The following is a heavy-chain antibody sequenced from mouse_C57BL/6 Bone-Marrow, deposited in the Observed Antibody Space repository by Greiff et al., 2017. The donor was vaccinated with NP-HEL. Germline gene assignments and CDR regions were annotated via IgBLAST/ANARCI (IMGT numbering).Heavy chain of an antibody. CDR1: GFTFTDYY. Sequence: DVHLVESGGGLVQPGGSLSLSCAASGFTFTDYYMSWVRQPPGQALEWLGFIRNTANGYTTDYSASVKGRFTISRDTCQSILYIQMNALRAENSATYYCARSTFITTVVRAFYFDYWGKDTTLTVST. CDR3: ARSTFITTVVRAFYFDY. CDR2: IRNTANGYTT. V-gene: IGHV7-3*01. J-gene: IGHJ2*01. D-gene: IGHD1-1*01.